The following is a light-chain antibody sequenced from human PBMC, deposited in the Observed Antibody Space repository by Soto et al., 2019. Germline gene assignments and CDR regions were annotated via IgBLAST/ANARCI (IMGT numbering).Light chain of an antibody. CDR2: GAS. V-gene: IGKV3-20*01. J-gene: IGKJ1*01. CDR1: QSVSSAY. Sequence: EIVMKQSPATLSVSPGERATLSCRASQSVSSAYLAWYQQKRGQAPRLLIYGASNRATGIPDRFSGSGSGTDFTLTISRLEPEDFAVYYCQQYGSSGTFGQGTKVDIK. CDR3: QQYGSSGT.